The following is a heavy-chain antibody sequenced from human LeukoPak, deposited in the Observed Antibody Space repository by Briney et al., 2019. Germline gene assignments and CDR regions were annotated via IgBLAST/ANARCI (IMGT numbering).Heavy chain of an antibody. J-gene: IGHJ4*02. CDR2: ISTYNDNT. D-gene: IGHD3-3*01. CDR3: ARRYISTIFGVVIYYFDY. Sequence: ASVKVSCTASGYTFTIYGITWVRQAPGEGLEWMGWISTYNDNTNYAQKLQGRVTMTTDTSTSTAYMELRSLRSDDTAVYYCARRYISTIFGVVIYYFDYWGQGTLVTVSS. CDR1: GYTFTIYG. V-gene: IGHV1-18*01.